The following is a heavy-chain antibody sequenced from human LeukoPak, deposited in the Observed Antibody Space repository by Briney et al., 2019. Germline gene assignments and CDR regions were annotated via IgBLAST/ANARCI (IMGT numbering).Heavy chain of an antibody. V-gene: IGHV4-59*01. CDR3: ARAPAYYYDSSGYYRHHFDY. Sequence: PSETLSLTCSVSGGSISSYYWTWIRQPPGKGLEWIGYRYYSGSTTYNPSLKSRVTISVDTSKNQFSLKLSSVTAADTAVYYCARAPAYYYDSSGYYRHHFDYWGQGTLVTVSS. J-gene: IGHJ4*02. CDR2: RYYSGST. D-gene: IGHD3-22*01. CDR1: GGSISSYY.